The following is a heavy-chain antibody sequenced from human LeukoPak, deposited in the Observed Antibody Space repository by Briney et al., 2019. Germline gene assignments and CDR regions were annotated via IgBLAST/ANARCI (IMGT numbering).Heavy chain of an antibody. D-gene: IGHD1-26*01. J-gene: IGHJ4*02. CDR3: ARLPPIVGAPY. CDR2: IYYSGST. V-gene: IGHV4-59*08. Sequence: EWIGYIYYSGSTNYNPSLKSRVTISVDTSKNQFSLKLSSVTAADTAVYYCARLPPIVGAPYWGQGTLVTVSS.